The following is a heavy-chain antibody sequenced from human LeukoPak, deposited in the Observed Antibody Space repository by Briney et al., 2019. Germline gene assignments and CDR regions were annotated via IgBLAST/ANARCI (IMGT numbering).Heavy chain of an antibody. D-gene: IGHD6-25*01. CDR1: GGSIGSYY. V-gene: IGHV4-59*01. J-gene: IGHJ4*02. Sequence: SETLSLTCIVSGGSIGSYYWSWIRQPPGKGLEWIGYIYYSGSTNYNPSLKSRVTISVDTSKNQFSLKLISVTSADTAVYYCARSYSSGVFDYWGQGTLVTVSS. CDR2: IYYSGST. CDR3: ARSYSSGVFDY.